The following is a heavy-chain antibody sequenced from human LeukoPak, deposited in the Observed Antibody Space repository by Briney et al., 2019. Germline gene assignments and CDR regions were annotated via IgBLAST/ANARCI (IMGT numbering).Heavy chain of an antibody. CDR1: GGSISSYY. Sequence: SDTLSLTCTVSGGSISSYYWSWIRQPAGRGLEGIGRIYSSGSTNYNPSLKSRVTMSVDTSKNQFSLKLTSVTAADTAVYYCARGVYGSGDYWGQGTLVTVSS. J-gene: IGHJ4*02. CDR2: IYSSGST. V-gene: IGHV4-4*07. CDR3: ARGVYGSGDY. D-gene: IGHD3-10*01.